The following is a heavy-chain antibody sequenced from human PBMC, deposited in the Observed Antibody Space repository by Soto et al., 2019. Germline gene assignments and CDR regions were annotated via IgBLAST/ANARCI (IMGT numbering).Heavy chain of an antibody. Sequence: LRLSCAASGVTFSSYSMYWVRQAPGKGLEWVSSISSSSSYIYYADSVKGRFTISRDNAKNSLYLQMNSLRAEDTAVYYCASSGYSYIWGQGNLVTVSS. J-gene: IGHJ4*02. CDR3: ASSGYSYI. V-gene: IGHV3-21*01. CDR2: ISSSSSYI. CDR1: GVTFSSYS. D-gene: IGHD3-22*01.